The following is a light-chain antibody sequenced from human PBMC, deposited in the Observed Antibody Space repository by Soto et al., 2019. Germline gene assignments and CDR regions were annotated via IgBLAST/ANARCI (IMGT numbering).Light chain of an antibody. Sequence: VVRTSSDILSLFTGERAHLSCRPLQSLSNNIYLAGYPQKPGQAPRPRRHSASSRATGIPNRFSGSGSGTDLPLTISRSEAEGVEGQHSQQYSNTPQPFGQGTKTDIK. V-gene: IGKV3-20*01. CDR1: QSLSNNIY. CDR3: QQYSNTPQP. J-gene: IGKJ1*01. CDR2: SAS.